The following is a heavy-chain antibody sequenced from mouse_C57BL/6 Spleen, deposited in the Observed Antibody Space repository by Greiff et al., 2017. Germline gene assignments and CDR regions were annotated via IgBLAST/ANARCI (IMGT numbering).Heavy chain of an antibody. V-gene: IGHV1-81*01. CDR2: IYPRSGNT. CDR1: GYTFTSYG. J-gene: IGHJ4*01. Sequence: QVQLKESGAELARPGASVKLSCKASGYTFTSYGISWVKQRTGQGLEWIGEIYPRSGNTYYNEKFKGKATLTADKSSSTAYMELRSLTSEDSAVYFCAREAGDAMDYWGQGTSVTVSS. CDR3: AREAGDAMDY. D-gene: IGHD3-2*02.